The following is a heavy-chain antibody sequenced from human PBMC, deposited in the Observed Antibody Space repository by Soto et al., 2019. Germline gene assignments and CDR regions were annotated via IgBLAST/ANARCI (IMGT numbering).Heavy chain of an antibody. CDR3: AREGTAISPNGYIIAAGRFDY. CDR1: GGSISTPGYS. Sequence: PSETLSLTCTVSGGSISTPGYSWSWIRQPPGKAPEWIGYVYHNGNAYPKPSLKSRVTISLDGAKNQFSLKMTSVTAADTGLYYCAREGTAISPNGYIIAAGRFDYWGQGALVTVSS. CDR2: VYHNGNA. V-gene: IGHV4-30-2*01. J-gene: IGHJ4*02. D-gene: IGHD6-13*01.